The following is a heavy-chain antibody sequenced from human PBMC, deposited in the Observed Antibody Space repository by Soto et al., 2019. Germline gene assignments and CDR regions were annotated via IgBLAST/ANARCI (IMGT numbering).Heavy chain of an antibody. V-gene: IGHV4-34*01. Sequence: SETLSLTCAAYGWSFSGYYWSWIRQPPGKGLEWIGEINHSGSTNYNPSLKSRVTISVDTSKNQFSLKLSSVTAADTAVYYCARGRALLLWFGELPDFDYWGQGTLVT. D-gene: IGHD3-10*01. J-gene: IGHJ4*02. CDR2: INHSGST. CDR1: GWSFSGYY. CDR3: ARGRALLLWFGELPDFDY.